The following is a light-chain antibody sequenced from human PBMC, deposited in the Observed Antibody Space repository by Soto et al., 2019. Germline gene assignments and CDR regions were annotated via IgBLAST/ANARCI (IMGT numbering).Light chain of an antibody. Sequence: EIVMTQSPGTLSVSPGGRATLSCRASQSISDTLAWYQQKPGQAPRLLIYDASTRATGIPDRFSGGGSGTDFTLAISRLEPEDSAVYYCQQFSSYPLTFGGGTKVDIK. J-gene: IGKJ4*01. V-gene: IGKV3-20*01. CDR3: QQFSSYPLT. CDR2: DAS. CDR1: QSISDT.